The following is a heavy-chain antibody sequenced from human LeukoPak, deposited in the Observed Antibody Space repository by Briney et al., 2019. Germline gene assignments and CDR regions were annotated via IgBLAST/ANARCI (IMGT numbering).Heavy chain of an antibody. CDR1: GGSFSGYY. V-gene: IGHV4-34*01. J-gene: IGHJ4*02. D-gene: IGHD4-23*01. CDR2: TNHSGST. CDR3: ARTVTLDY. Sequence: SETLSLTCSVYGGSFSGYYWSWIRQPPGKGLEWIGETNHSGSTNYNSSHKSRVIISGDTSKNQFSLKLSSVTAADTAVYYCARTVTLDYWGQGTLVTVSS.